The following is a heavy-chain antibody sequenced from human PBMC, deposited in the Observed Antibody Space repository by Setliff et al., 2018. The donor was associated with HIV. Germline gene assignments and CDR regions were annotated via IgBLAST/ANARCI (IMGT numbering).Heavy chain of an antibody. Sequence: GGSLRLSCAVSGFTFSSYWMSWVRQAPGKGLEWVANIKEDGTEKYYVDSVKGRFTISRDNAKNSLYLQMNSLRAEDTAVYFCARDDGVSWGQGTLVTVS. CDR3: ARDDGVS. CDR1: GFTFSSYW. D-gene: IGHD2-8*01. J-gene: IGHJ4*02. CDR2: IKEDGTEK. V-gene: IGHV3-7*01.